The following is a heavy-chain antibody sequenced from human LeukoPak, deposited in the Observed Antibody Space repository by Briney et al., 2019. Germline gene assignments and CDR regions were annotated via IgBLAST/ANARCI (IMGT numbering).Heavy chain of an antibody. D-gene: IGHD1-26*01. V-gene: IGHV1-18*04. CDR2: ISAYNGNT. CDR1: GYSFTSYW. Sequence: GESLKISCKGSGYSFTSYWIGWVRQMPGKGLEWMGWISAYNGNTNYAQKLQGRVTMTTDTSTSTAYMELRSLRSDDTAVYYCARGGSSTRFGDYWGQGTLVTVSS. CDR3: ARGGSSTRFGDY. J-gene: IGHJ4*02.